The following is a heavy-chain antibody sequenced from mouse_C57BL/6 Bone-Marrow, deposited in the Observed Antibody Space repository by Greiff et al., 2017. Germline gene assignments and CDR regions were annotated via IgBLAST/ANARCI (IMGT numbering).Heavy chain of an antibody. CDR2: IYPGGGYT. CDR3: ARERYYGSYFDY. J-gene: IGHJ2*01. Sequence: VQLVESGAELVRPGTSVKMSCKASGYTFTNYWIGWAKQRPGHGLEWIGDIYPGGGYTNYNEKFKGKATLTADKSSSTAYMQFSSLTSEDSAIYYCARERYYGSYFDYWGQGTTLTVSS. V-gene: IGHV1-63*01. CDR1: GYTFTNYW. D-gene: IGHD1-1*01.